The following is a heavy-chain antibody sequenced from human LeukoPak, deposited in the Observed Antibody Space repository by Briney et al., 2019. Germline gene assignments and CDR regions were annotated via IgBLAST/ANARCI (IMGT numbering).Heavy chain of an antibody. J-gene: IGHJ6*03. Sequence: SWKVSCKASGATFSRYAISWVRQAPGQGLEWMGGIIPMFGTASYAQKFQGRVTITTDKSSKSPYLELSSLKSDARTLKYCVRGEIAARAPRYYYYLHVWGKGTTVTVSS. D-gene: IGHD6-6*01. V-gene: IGHV1-69*05. CDR3: VRGEIAARAPRYYYYLHV. CDR1: GATFSRYA. CDR2: IIPMFGTA.